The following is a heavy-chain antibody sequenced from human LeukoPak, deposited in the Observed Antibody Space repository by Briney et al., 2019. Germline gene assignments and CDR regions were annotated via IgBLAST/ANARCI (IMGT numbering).Heavy chain of an antibody. CDR2: INHSGST. Sequence: SETLSLTCAVYGGSFSGYYWSWIRQPPGKGLEWIGEINHSGSTNYNPSLKSRVTISVDTPKNQFSLKLSSVTAADTAVYYCARGQKNGYYSFEYWGQGTLVTVSS. CDR1: GGSFSGYY. V-gene: IGHV4-34*01. CDR3: ARGQKNGYYSFEY. D-gene: IGHD3-22*01. J-gene: IGHJ4*02.